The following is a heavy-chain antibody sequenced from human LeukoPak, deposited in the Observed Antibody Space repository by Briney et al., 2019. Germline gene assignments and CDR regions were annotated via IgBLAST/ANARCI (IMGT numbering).Heavy chain of an antibody. V-gene: IGHV3-21*05. CDR3: ARAYYDILSDSNYYYYYMDV. CDR2: ISSSSSYI. D-gene: IGHD3-9*01. CDR1: GFTFSSYE. J-gene: IGHJ6*03. Sequence: GGSLRLSCAASGFTFSSYEMNWVRQAPGRGQEWVTYISSSSSYIYYADSVKGRFTISRDNAKNSLYLQMNSLRAEDTAVYYCARAYYDILSDSNYYYYYMDVWGKGTTVTISS.